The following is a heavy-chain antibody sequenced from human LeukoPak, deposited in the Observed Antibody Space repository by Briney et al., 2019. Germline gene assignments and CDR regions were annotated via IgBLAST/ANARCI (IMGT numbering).Heavy chain of an antibody. D-gene: IGHD2-15*01. CDR2: IYTSGST. V-gene: IGHV4-4*08. J-gene: IGHJ4*02. Sequence: PSETLSLTCTVSGGSISGWYWSWIRQPPGKGLEWIGRIYTSGSTNYNPSLKSRVTISVDTSKNQFSLKLSSVTATDTAIYYCAREQRRCSGGSCYLIFDYWGQGTLVTVSS. CDR1: GGSISGWY. CDR3: AREQRRCSGGSCYLIFDY.